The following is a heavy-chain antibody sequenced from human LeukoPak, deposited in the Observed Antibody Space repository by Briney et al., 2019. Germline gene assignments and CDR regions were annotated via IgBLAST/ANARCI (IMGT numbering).Heavy chain of an antibody. Sequence: GGSLRLSCAASGFTFSSYAMHWVRQAPGKGLEWVAVIPYDGSNKYYADSVKGRFTISRDNSKNTLYLQMNSLRAEDTAVYYCARSRRWDDYFDYWGQGTLVTVSS. V-gene: IGHV3-30*04. D-gene: IGHD4-23*01. CDR3: ARSRRWDDYFDY. CDR1: GFTFSSYA. J-gene: IGHJ4*02. CDR2: IPYDGSNK.